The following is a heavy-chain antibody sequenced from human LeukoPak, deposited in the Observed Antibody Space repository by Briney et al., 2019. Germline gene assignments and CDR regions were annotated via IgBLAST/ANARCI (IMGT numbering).Heavy chain of an antibody. CDR1: GGSFSGYY. CDR2: INHSGST. Sequence: PSETLSLTCAVYGGSFSGYYWSWIRQPPGKGLEWIGEINHSGSTNYNPSLKSRVTISGDTSKNQFSLKLSSVTAADTAVYYCAGEGITMVRGVKGYWGQGTLATVSS. D-gene: IGHD3-10*01. V-gene: IGHV4-34*01. CDR3: AGEGITMVRGVKGY. J-gene: IGHJ4*02.